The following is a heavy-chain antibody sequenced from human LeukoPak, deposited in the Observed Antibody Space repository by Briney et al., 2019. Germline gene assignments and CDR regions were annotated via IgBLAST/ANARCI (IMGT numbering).Heavy chain of an antibody. CDR1: GFTFSSYS. Sequence: GGSLRLSCAASGFTFSSYSMNWVRQAPGKGLEWVSSISSSSSYIYYADSVKGRFTISRDNAKNSLYLQMKSLRAEDTAVYYCARYSGSYHGFDYWGQGTLVTVSS. D-gene: IGHD1-26*01. V-gene: IGHV3-21*01. CDR2: ISSSSSYI. CDR3: ARYSGSYHGFDY. J-gene: IGHJ4*02.